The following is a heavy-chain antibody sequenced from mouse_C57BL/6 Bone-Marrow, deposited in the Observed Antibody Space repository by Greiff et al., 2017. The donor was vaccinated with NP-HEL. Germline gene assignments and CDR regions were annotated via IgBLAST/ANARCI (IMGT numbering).Heavy chain of an antibody. CDR2: INPNNGGT. V-gene: IGHV1-26*01. CDR3: ARSSMVTTSFDY. D-gene: IGHD2-2*01. J-gene: IGHJ2*01. CDR1: GYTFTDYY. Sequence: EVQLQQSGPELVKPGASVKISCKASGYTFTDYYMNWVKQSHGKSLEWIGDINPNNGGTSYNQKFKGKATLTVDKSSSTAYMELRSLTSEDSAVYYCARSSMVTTSFDYWGQGTTLTVSS.